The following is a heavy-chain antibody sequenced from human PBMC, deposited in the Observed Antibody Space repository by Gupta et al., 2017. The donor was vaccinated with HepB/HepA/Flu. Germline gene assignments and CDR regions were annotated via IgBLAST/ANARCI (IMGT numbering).Heavy chain of an antibody. J-gene: IGHJ6*02. CDR3: ARGRGTYYYYGMGV. Sequence: QVQLQESGPGLVKPSETLSLTCLVSGGSISSYYWSWIRQPPGKGLGWIGYIYYSGTTNYHPSLKSRVTMSVDTSKNQFSLKLTSVTAADTAVYYCARGRGTYYYYGMGVWGQGTTVTVSS. D-gene: IGHD1-1*01. CDR2: IYYSGTT. CDR1: GGSISSYY. V-gene: IGHV4-59*08.